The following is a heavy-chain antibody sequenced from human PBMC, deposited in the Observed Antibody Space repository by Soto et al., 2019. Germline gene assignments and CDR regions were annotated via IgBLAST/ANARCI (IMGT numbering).Heavy chain of an antibody. CDR1: GGSISSGDYY. CDR3: ARGLSGDKVDS. V-gene: IGHV4-30-4*01. Sequence: QVQLQESGPGLVKPSQTLSLTCTIAGGSISSGDYYWSWIRQPPGKGLEWIGHIYDSGSTYNNPSLNSRVTISIDPSENQFSLNLRSVTAADTAVYYCARGLSGDKVDSWGQGTLVPVSS. CDR2: IYDSGST. J-gene: IGHJ4*02. D-gene: IGHD1-1*01.